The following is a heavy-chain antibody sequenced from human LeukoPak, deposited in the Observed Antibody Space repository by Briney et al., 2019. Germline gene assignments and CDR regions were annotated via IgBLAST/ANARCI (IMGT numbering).Heavy chain of an antibody. CDR3: AKALGRYFDWSPPDY. D-gene: IGHD3-9*01. CDR1: GFTFSSYG. V-gene: IGHV3-23*01. Sequence: PGGSLRLSCAASGFTFSSYGMSWVRQAPGKGLEWVSAISGSGGSTYYADSVKGRFTISRDNSKNTLYPQMNSLRAEDTAVYYCAKALGRYFDWSPPDYWGQGTLVTVSS. CDR2: ISGSGGST. J-gene: IGHJ4*02.